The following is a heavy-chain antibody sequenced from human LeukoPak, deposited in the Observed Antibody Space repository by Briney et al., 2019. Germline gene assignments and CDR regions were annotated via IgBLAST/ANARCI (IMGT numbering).Heavy chain of an antibody. CDR3: ARERYCSGGGCYSSLPGAFDI. Sequence: SETLSLTCTVSGGSISSYYWSWIRQPPGKGLEWIGYIYYSGSTDYNPSLKSRVTISVDTSKNQFSLKLSSVTAADTAVYYCARERYCSGGGCYSSLPGAFDIWGQGTMVTVSS. CDR1: GGSISSYY. J-gene: IGHJ3*02. D-gene: IGHD2-15*01. CDR2: IYYSGST. V-gene: IGHV4-59*01.